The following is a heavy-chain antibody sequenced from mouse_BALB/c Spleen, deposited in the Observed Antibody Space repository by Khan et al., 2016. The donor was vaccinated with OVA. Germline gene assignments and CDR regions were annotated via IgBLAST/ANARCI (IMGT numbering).Heavy chain of an antibody. D-gene: IGHD2-13*01. J-gene: IGHJ3*01. Sequence: QVQLQQPGAELVKPGTSVKLSCKSSGYTFTSYHTYWVKKRPGQGLEWTGGINHSNGENIFNEKFKSKATLTVDRSSSTAYMQLNSLTSEDSAVCYCTRSSYGDPFAYWGQGTLVTVSA. CDR2: INHSNGEN. V-gene: IGHV1S81*02. CDR3: TRSSYGDPFAY. CDR1: GYTFTSYH.